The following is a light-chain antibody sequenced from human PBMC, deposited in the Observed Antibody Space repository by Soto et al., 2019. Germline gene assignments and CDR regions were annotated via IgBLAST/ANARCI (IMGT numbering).Light chain of an antibody. CDR2: DVS. Sequence: QSALAQPRSVSGSPGQSVTISCTGTGGDVGGYNFVSWYQLHPGKAPKLMLFDVSKRPSGVPDRFSGSKSGNTASLTISGLQADDEADYYCCSFAGSHTSPAFGGGTNVTVL. CDR1: GGDVGGYNF. J-gene: IGLJ1*01. CDR3: CSFAGSHTSPA. V-gene: IGLV2-11*01.